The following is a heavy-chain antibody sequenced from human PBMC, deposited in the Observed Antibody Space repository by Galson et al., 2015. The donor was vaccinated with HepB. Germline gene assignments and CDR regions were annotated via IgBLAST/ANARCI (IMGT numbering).Heavy chain of an antibody. CDR2: ISYDGSNK. CDR1: GFTFSSYG. Sequence: SLRLSCAASGFTFSSYGMHWVRQAPGKGLEWVAVISYDGSNKYYADSVKGRFTISRDNSKNTLYLQMNSLRAEDTAVYYCAKDRGYYGSGNTYGAYYGMDVWGPGTPVTVSS. D-gene: IGHD3-10*01. CDR3: AKDRGYYGSGNTYGAYYGMDV. J-gene: IGHJ6*02. V-gene: IGHV3-30*18.